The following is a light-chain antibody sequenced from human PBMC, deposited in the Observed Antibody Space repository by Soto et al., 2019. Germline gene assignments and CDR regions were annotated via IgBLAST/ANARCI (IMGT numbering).Light chain of an antibody. V-gene: IGKV1-39*01. J-gene: IGKJ3*01. CDR3: QQSYSVPS. Sequence: DIQLTQSPLSLSASLGDSVTVTCRASENIDNYLNWYRQKPGEATQLIIYSASRLQRGVPGLFSGGGSGTDFSLTIHISQSDNFATYFCQQSYSVPSFGPGTRVDMK. CDR1: ENIDNY. CDR2: SAS.